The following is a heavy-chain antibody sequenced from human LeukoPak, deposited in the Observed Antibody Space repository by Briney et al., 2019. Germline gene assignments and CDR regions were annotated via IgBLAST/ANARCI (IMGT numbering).Heavy chain of an antibody. CDR3: AKDTHYYDSSGYWD. D-gene: IGHD3-22*01. CDR1: GFTFDDYA. Sequence: PGRSLRLSCAASGFTFDDYAMHWVRQAPGKGLEWVSGISWNSGSIGYADSVKGRFTISRDNVKNSLYLQMNSLRAEDTALYYCAKDTHYYDSSGYWDWGQGTLVTVSS. V-gene: IGHV3-9*01. CDR2: ISWNSGSI. J-gene: IGHJ4*02.